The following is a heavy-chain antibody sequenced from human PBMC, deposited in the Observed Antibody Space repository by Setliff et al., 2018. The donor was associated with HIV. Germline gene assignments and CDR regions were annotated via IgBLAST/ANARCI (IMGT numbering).Heavy chain of an antibody. V-gene: IGHV1-46*01. CDR2: INPSSGST. J-gene: IGHJ4*02. Sequence: ASVKVSCKASGYTFTGYYMHWVRQAPGQGLEWMGIINPSSGSTSYAEKFQGRVTMTSYRSTNTVDMEMRSLRSEETAVFYCARDGGDGSGYYYADYWGQGTLVTVSS. CDR3: ARDGGDGSGYYYADY. D-gene: IGHD3-22*01. CDR1: GYTFTGYY.